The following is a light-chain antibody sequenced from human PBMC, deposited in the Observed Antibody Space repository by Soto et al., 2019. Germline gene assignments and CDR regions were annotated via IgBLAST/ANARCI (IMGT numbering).Light chain of an antibody. V-gene: IGLV7-46*01. CDR3: LLSYSGTNWV. CDR1: TGAVTSGHY. Sequence: QTVVTQEPSLTVSPGGTVTLTCGSSTGAVTSGHYPYWFQQKPGQAPRTLIYDTTNKHSWTPARFSGSLLGGKAALTLAGAQTDDEADYYCLLSYSGTNWVFGGGTQLTVL. CDR2: DTT. J-gene: IGLJ3*02.